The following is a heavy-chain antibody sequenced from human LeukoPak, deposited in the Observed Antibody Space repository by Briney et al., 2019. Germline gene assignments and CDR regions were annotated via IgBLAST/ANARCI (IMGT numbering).Heavy chain of an antibody. CDR3: ARDLKYYDILTGYYYWFDP. CDR1: GGTFISYA. J-gene: IGHJ5*02. V-gene: IGHV1-69*06. CDR2: IIPIFGTA. D-gene: IGHD3-9*01. Sequence: SVKVSCKASGGTFISYAISWVRQAPGQGLEWMGGIIPIFGTANYAQKFQGRVTITADKSTSTAYMELSSLRSEDTAVYYCARDLKYYDILTGYYYWFDPWGQGTLVTVSS.